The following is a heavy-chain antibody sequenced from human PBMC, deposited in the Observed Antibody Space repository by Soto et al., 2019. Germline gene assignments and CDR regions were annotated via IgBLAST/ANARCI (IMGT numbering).Heavy chain of an antibody. D-gene: IGHD6-13*01. V-gene: IGHV3-48*01. CDR2: ISSSSSTI. CDR3: ARDFPEQQLVQLYYYYYYMDV. Sequence: GGSLRLSCAASGFTFSSYSMNWVRQAPGKGLEWVSYISSSSSTIYYADSVKGRFTISRDNAKNSLYLQMNSLRAEDTAVYYCARDFPEQQLVQLYYYYYYMDVWGKGTTVTVSS. CDR1: GFTFSSYS. J-gene: IGHJ6*03.